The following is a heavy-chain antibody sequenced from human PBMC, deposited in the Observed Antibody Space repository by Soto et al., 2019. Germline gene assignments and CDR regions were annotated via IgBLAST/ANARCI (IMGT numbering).Heavy chain of an antibody. Sequence: GGSLRLSCAASGFTFSNAWMNWVRQAPGKGLEWVGRIKSKTDGGTTDYAAPVKGRFTISRDDSKNTLYLQMNSLKTEDTAVYYCTTDIPHTFVSWNYGPPAGWGQGTLVTVSS. CDR1: GFTFSNAW. CDR2: IKSKTDGGTT. CDR3: TTDIPHTFVSWNYGPPAG. J-gene: IGHJ4*02. D-gene: IGHD1-7*01. V-gene: IGHV3-15*07.